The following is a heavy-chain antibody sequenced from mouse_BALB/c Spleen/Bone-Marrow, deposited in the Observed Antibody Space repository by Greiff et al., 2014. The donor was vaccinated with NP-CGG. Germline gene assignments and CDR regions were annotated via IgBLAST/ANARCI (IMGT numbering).Heavy chain of an antibody. J-gene: IGHJ3*01. V-gene: IGHV1-7*01. D-gene: IGHD4-1*01. Sequence: QVQLKESGAELAKPGASVKMSCKASGYTFTSYWMHWVKQRPGQGLEWIGYINPSTGYTDYNQKFKDKATLTADKSSNTAYMQLSSLTSEDSAVYYCARRLNWDWFAYWGQGTLVTVSA. CDR1: GYTFTSYW. CDR3: ARRLNWDWFAY. CDR2: INPSTGYT.